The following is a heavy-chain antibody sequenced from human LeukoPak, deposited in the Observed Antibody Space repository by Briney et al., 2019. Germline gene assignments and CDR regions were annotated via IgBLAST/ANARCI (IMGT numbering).Heavy chain of an antibody. CDR2: IYYSGST. CDR3: ARPGSKGFLVYHFDY. V-gene: IGHV4-39*01. J-gene: IGHJ4*02. CDR1: GGSISSTTYY. D-gene: IGHD1-14*01. Sequence: SETLSLTCTVSGGSISSTTYYWDWIRQPPGKGLEWIGTIYYSGSTYYNPSLKSRVTISVDTSKNEFSLNLSSVTAADTAVYYCARPGSKGFLVYHFDYWGQGILVTVSS.